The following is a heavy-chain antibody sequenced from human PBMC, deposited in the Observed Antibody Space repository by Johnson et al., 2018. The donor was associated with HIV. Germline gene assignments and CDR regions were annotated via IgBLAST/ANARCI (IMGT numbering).Heavy chain of an antibody. J-gene: IGHJ3*02. D-gene: IGHD2-8*02. Sequence: VQLVESGGGLIQPGGSLRLSCAASGFTVSSNYMNWVRQAPGRGLEWVSVIYSGGSTFYADSVKGRFTISRENANNSLYLQMNSLRAGDPAVYYCARTGVLGAFDILGQGTMVTVSS. CDR1: GFTVSSNY. V-gene: IGHV3-53*01. CDR2: IYSGGST. CDR3: ARTGVLGAFDI.